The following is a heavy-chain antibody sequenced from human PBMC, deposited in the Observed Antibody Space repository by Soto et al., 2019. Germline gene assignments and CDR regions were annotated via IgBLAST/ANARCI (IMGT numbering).Heavy chain of an antibody. V-gene: IGHV1-3*01. CDR1: GYTFTSYA. CDR2: INAGNGNT. Sequence: QVQLVQSGAEVKKPGASVKVSCKASGYTFTSYAMHWVRQAPGQRLEWMGWINAGNGNTKYSQKFQGRVTITRDTPGSTAYMELSSLRSEDTAVYYCARDPGCSYGYNWGQGTLVTVSS. D-gene: IGHD5-18*01. CDR3: ARDPGCSYGYN. J-gene: IGHJ4*02.